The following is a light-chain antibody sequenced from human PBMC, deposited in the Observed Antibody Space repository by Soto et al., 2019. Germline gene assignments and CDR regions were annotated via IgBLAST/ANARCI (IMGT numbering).Light chain of an antibody. Sequence: EIVLTQSPGTLSLSPGERATLSCRASQSVGSTYLAWYQQKPGQAPKLLIYGVSSSATGIPDRFSGSGSGTDFTLTISRLEPEDFAVYYCQQYGTSPLTFGPGTKVD. V-gene: IGKV3-20*01. CDR2: GVS. CDR1: QSVGSTY. CDR3: QQYGTSPLT. J-gene: IGKJ3*01.